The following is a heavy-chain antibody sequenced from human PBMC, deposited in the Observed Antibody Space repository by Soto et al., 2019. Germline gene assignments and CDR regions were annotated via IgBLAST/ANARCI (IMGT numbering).Heavy chain of an antibody. CDR1: GFTFSSYW. CDR3: ARDLYSKQRYYYYYMDV. J-gene: IGHJ6*03. Sequence: PGGSLRLSCAASGFTFSSYWMSWVRQAPGKGLEWVANIKQDGSEKYYVDSVKGRFTISRDNAKNSLYLQMNSLRAEDTAVYYCARDLYSKQRYYYYYMDVWGKGTTVTVSS. V-gene: IGHV3-7*01. D-gene: IGHD6-13*01. CDR2: IKQDGSEK.